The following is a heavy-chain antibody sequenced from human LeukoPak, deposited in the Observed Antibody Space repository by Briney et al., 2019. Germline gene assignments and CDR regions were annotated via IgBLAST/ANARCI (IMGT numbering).Heavy chain of an antibody. CDR3: AKDRLYCTSTTCYYRGYSSTGWDY. Sequence: PGGSLRLSCAASGFTFSSYGMHWVRQAPGKGLEWVAFIRHDGSNKYYADSVKGRFTTSRDNSKTTLYLQNNSLRAEDTAVYYCAKDRLYCTSTTCYYRGYSSTGWDYWGQGTLVTVSS. V-gene: IGHV3-30*02. D-gene: IGHD2-2*01. CDR1: GFTFSSYG. J-gene: IGHJ4*02. CDR2: IRHDGSNK.